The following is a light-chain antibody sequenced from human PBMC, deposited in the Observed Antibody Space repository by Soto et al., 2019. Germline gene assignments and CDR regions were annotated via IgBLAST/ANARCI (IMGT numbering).Light chain of an antibody. CDR1: QSVLDRSNNKNY. V-gene: IGKV4-1*01. Sequence: DIVLTPSPDSLAVSRGERATISCKCSQSVLDRSNNKNYLAWYQQKPRQPPKMLIYWASTRESGVPSRFSGSGSGTDFTLTISSLQPEDFATYYCLQDYNYPRTFGQGTKVDIK. CDR3: LQDYNYPRT. J-gene: IGKJ1*01. CDR2: WAS.